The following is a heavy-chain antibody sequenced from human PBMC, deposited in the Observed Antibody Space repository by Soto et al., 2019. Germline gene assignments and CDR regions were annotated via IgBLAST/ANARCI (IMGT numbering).Heavy chain of an antibody. CDR1: FCSLSGYS. Sequence: XEPLFLTXRVSFCSLSGYSSIWIRQPPGKGLEWIGEINHSGSTNYNPSLKIRVTISVDTSKNQFSLKLSSVTAADTAVYYCARGGRGLWFGELLYSWFDHWGQGTLVTVS. CDR2: INHSGST. D-gene: IGHD3-10*01. V-gene: IGHV4-34*01. CDR3: ARGGRGLWFGELLYSWFDH. J-gene: IGHJ5*02.